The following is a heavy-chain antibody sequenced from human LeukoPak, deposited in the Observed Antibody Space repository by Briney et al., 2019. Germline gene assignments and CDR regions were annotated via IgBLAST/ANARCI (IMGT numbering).Heavy chain of an antibody. V-gene: IGHV3-21*01. CDR1: GFTFSSYS. Sequence: GGSLRLSWAASGFTFSSYSMNRVRQAPGKGLEWVSSISSSSSYIYYADSVKGRFTISRDNAKNSLYLQMNSLRAEDTAVYYCARAEMYYDFWSGYYSGYYYGMDVWGQGTTVTVSS. CDR3: ARAEMYYDFWSGYYSGYYYGMDV. D-gene: IGHD3-3*01. CDR2: ISSSSSYI. J-gene: IGHJ6*02.